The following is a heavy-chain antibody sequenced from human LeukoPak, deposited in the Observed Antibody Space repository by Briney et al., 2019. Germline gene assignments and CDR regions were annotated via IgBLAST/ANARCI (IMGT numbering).Heavy chain of an antibody. CDR3: ARGRLAVAGTGDY. CDR2: MNPNSGNT. D-gene: IGHD6-19*01. CDR1: GYTFTSYD. J-gene: IGHJ4*02. V-gene: IGHV1-8*03. Sequence: ASVKVSCKASGYTFTSYDISWVRQATGQGLEWMGWMNPNSGNTGYAQKFQGRVTITRNTSISTAYMELSSLRSEDTAVYYCARGRLAVAGTGDYWGQGTLVTVSS.